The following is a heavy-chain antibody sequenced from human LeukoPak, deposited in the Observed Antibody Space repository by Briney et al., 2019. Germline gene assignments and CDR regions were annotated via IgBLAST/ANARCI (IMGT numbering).Heavy chain of an antibody. J-gene: IGHJ5*02. Sequence: GGSLRLSCAASGFTFSSYWMSWVRQAPGKGLEWVANIKQDGSEKYYVDSVKGRFTISRDNAKNSLYLQMNSLRAEDTAVYYCARDQSYYDSSGYYPNWFDPWGQGTLVTVSS. V-gene: IGHV3-7*03. CDR3: ARDQSYYDSSGYYPNWFDP. CDR2: IKQDGSEK. CDR1: GFTFSSYW. D-gene: IGHD3-22*01.